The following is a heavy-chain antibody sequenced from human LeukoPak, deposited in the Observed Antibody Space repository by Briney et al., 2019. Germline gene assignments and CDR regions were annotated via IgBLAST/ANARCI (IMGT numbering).Heavy chain of an antibody. CDR2: IIPIFGTA. Sequence: GASVKVSCKASGYTFTGYYMHWVRQAPGQGLEWMGGIIPIFGTANYAQKFQGRVTITTDESTSTAYMELSSLRSDDTAVYYCARLSPAAYYFDYWGQGTLVTVSS. CDR1: GYTFTGYY. D-gene: IGHD2-2*01. CDR3: ARLSPAAYYFDY. V-gene: IGHV1-69*05. J-gene: IGHJ4*02.